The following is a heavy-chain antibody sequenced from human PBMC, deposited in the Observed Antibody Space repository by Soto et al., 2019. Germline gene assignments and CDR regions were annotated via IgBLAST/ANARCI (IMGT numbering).Heavy chain of an antibody. Sequence: QVPLVQSGAEVKKPGASVKVSCKASGYTFTSYDINWVRQATGQGLEWMGWMNPNSGNTGYAQKFQGRVTMTRNTSISTAYMELSSLRSEDTAVYYCARVPQNSNWFDPWGQGTLVTVSS. D-gene: IGHD1-7*01. CDR2: MNPNSGNT. CDR1: GYTFTSYD. V-gene: IGHV1-8*01. J-gene: IGHJ5*02. CDR3: ARVPQNSNWFDP.